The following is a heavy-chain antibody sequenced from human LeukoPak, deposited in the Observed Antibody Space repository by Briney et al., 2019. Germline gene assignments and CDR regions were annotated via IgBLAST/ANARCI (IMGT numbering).Heavy chain of an antibody. CDR2: MNPNSCGT. CDR3: TRAPSSGPFDY. Sequence: GASVKVSCKASGYTFTGYYIHWVRQAPGQGLEWMGWMNPNSCGTDYAQKFQGRVTMTRDTSISTAYMELSRLRSDDTALYYCTRAPSSGPFDYWGQGTLVTVSS. D-gene: IGHD3-22*01. CDR1: GYTFTGYY. V-gene: IGHV1-2*02. J-gene: IGHJ4*02.